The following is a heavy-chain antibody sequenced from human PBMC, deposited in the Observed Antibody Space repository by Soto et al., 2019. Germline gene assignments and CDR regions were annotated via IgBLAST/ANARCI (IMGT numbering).Heavy chain of an antibody. D-gene: IGHD3-9*01. CDR3: TTEIVSGAANIFSPTPVDYFDY. V-gene: IGHV3-15*07. J-gene: IGHJ4*02. Sequence: GGSLRLSCAASGFTFSNAWMNWVRQAPGKGLEWVGRIKSKTDGGTTDYAAPVKGRFTISRDDSKNTLYLQMNSLKTEDTAVYYCTTEIVSGAANIFSPTPVDYFDYWGQGTLVTVS. CDR2: IKSKTDGGTT. CDR1: GFTFSNAW.